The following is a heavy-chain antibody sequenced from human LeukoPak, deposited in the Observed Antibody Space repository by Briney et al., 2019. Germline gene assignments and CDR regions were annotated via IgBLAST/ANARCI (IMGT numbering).Heavy chain of an antibody. CDR2: ISWNSGSI. CDR3: AKDKDLRGALDY. J-gene: IGHJ4*02. D-gene: IGHD3-10*01. Sequence: GGSLRLSCAASGFTFDDYAMHWVRQAPGKGLEWVSGISWNSGSIGYADSVKGRFTISRDNAKNSLYLQMNSLRAEDTALYYCAKDKDLRGALDYWGQGTLVTVSS. V-gene: IGHV3-9*01. CDR1: GFTFDDYA.